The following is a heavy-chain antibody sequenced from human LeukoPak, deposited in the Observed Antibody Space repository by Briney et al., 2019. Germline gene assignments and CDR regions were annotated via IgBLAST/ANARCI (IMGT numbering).Heavy chain of an antibody. J-gene: IGHJ5*02. V-gene: IGHV3-21*05. CDR3: ARVSSGWSSNWFDP. CDR1: GFTFSSYA. Sequence: GGSLRLSCVASGFTFSSYAMNWVRQAPGKGLEWVSYISSSSSYIYYADSVKGRFTISRDNAKNSLYLQMNSLRAEDTAVYYCARVSSGWSSNWFDPWGQGTLVTVSS. CDR2: ISSSSSYI. D-gene: IGHD6-19*01.